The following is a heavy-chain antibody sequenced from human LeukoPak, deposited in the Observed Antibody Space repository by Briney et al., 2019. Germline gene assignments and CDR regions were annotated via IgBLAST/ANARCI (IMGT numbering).Heavy chain of an antibody. V-gene: IGHV1-46*01. CDR1: GYTFTNYY. CDR3: ARDMTSSGWYDY. Sequence: GASVKVSCKASGYTFTNYYMYWVRQAPGQGLEWMGIINPSAGSTRYAQRFQGRVTITADKSTSTAYMELSSLRSEDTAVYYCARDMTSSGWYDYWGQGTLVTVSS. CDR2: INPSAGST. J-gene: IGHJ4*02. D-gene: IGHD6-19*01.